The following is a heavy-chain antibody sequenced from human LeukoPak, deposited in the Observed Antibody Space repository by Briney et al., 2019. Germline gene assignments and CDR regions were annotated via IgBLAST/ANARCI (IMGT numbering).Heavy chain of an antibody. CDR1: GFTFSSYS. J-gene: IGHJ4*02. CDR2: ISSSSSYI. CDR3: AREVAVAGTDLDY. D-gene: IGHD6-19*01. V-gene: IGHV3-21*01. Sequence: GGSLRLSCAASGFTFSSYSMNWVRQAPGKELEWVSSISSSSSYIYYADSVKGRFTISRDNAKNSLYLQMTSLRAEDTAVYYCAREVAVAGTDLDYWGQGTLVTVSS.